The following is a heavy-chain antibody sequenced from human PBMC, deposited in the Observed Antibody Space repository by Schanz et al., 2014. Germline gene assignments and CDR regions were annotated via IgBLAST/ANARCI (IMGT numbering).Heavy chain of an antibody. CDR1: GFAFSSYG. J-gene: IGHJ4*02. V-gene: IGHV3-23*01. Sequence: EAQLLESGGGLVQPGGSLRLSCLASGFAFSSYGMNWPRQAPGKGLEWVSVIGVDGTTTYYADSVKGRFTISRDNSKNTLYLQMNSLRPEDTAVYYCAKYRGYYRVSGSYRELEYWGQGTLVTVSS. CDR3: AKYRGYYRVSGSYRELEY. CDR2: IGVDGTTT. D-gene: IGHD3-10*01.